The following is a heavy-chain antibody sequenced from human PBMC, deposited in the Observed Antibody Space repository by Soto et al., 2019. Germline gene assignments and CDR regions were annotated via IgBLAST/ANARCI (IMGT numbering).Heavy chain of an antibody. Sequence: PSQTLSLTCAISGDSVSSNSAAWNWIRQSPSRGLEWLGRTYYRSKWYNDYAVSVKSRITINPDTSKNQFSLQLNSVTPEDTAVYYCARGIAARLYYYYGMDVWGQGTTVTVSS. D-gene: IGHD6-25*01. CDR1: GDSVSSNSAA. CDR2: TYYRSKWYN. CDR3: ARGIAARLYYYYGMDV. V-gene: IGHV6-1*01. J-gene: IGHJ6*02.